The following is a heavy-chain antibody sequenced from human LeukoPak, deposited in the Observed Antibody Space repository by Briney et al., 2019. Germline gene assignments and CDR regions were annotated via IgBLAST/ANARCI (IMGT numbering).Heavy chain of an antibody. D-gene: IGHD3-10*01. CDR3: ARERQDTIIHSGAFDI. CDR2: IASDGSHT. J-gene: IGHJ3*02. Sequence: GRSLRLSCAASGFTFSTYFMHWVRQAPGKGLEWVADIASDGSHTFYVESVKGRFTISRDNSKNTLYLQMNSLRAEETAVYFCARERQDTIIHSGAFDIWGQGTMVTVSS. CDR1: GFTFSTYF. V-gene: IGHV3-30-3*01.